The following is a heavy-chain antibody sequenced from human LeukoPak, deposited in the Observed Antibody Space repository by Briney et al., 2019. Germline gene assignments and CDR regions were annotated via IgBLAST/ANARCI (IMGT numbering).Heavy chain of an antibody. CDR3: ARVNPGPMFGFGGGFDY. D-gene: IGHD3-16*01. V-gene: IGHV4-31*03. CDR2: IYYSGST. Sequence: SQTLSLTCTVSGGSISSGGYYWSWIRQHPGKGLEWIGYIYYSGSTHYNPSLKSRVTISVDTSKNQFSLKLSSVTAADTAVYYCARVNPGPMFGFGGGFDYWGQGTLVTVSS. CDR1: GGSISSGGYY. J-gene: IGHJ4*02.